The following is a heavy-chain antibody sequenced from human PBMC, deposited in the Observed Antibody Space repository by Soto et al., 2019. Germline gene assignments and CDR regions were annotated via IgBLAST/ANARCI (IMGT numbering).Heavy chain of an antibody. CDR2: ISAYNGNT. CDR3: ARDRFSSSWYDGYYYYGMDV. Sequence: WASVKVSCKASGYTFTSYGISWVRQAPGQGLEWMGWISAYNGNTNYAQKLQGRVTMTTDTSTSTAYMELRSLRSDDTAVYYCARDRFSSSWYDGYYYYGMDVCGYGTTFTVSS. J-gene: IGHJ6*04. CDR1: GYTFTSYG. D-gene: IGHD6-13*01. V-gene: IGHV1-18*04.